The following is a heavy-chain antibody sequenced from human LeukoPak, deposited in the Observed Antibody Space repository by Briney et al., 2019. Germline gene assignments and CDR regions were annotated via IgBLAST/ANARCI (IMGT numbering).Heavy chain of an antibody. J-gene: IGHJ4*02. CDR1: GGSISSSSYY. Sequence: SETLSLTCTVSGGSISSSSYYWGWIRQPPGKGLEWIGSIYYSGSTYYNPSLKSRVTISVDTSKNQFPLKLSSVTAADTAVYYCAREVCSSTSCPIDYWGQGTLVTVSS. V-gene: IGHV4-39*06. CDR3: AREVCSSTSCPIDY. CDR2: IYYSGST. D-gene: IGHD2-2*01.